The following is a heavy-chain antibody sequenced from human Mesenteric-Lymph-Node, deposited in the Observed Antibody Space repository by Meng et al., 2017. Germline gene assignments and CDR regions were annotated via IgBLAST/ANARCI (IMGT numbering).Heavy chain of an antibody. CDR2: IYYSGST. CDR3: ARTNYGDYNWFDP. CDR1: GGSISSGGFY. J-gene: IGHJ5*02. Sequence: VQLQESGPGLVKSSGPLSLTCTGSGGSISSGGFYWSWIRQHPGKGLEWIGYIYYSGSTYYNPSLRSRVAISIDTSKNQFSLKLTSVTAADTAVYFCARTNYGDYNWFDPWGQGTLVTVSS. D-gene: IGHD4-17*01. V-gene: IGHV4-31*03.